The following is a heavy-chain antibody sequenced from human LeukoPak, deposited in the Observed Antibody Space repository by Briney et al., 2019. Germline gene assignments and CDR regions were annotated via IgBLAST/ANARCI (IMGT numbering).Heavy chain of an antibody. CDR1: GGIFSTYA. CDR2: VIPKVGVT. V-gene: IGHV1-69*04. J-gene: IGHJ3*02. CDR3: ARDQGSSWAHDAFDI. D-gene: IGHD6-13*01. Sequence: ASVKVSCKASGGIFSTYAINWVRQAPGQGLEWMGRVIPKVGVTNYAQKFQGRVTITADKSTSTAYMELSSLRSDDTAVYYCARDQGSSWAHDAFDIWGQGTMVTVSS.